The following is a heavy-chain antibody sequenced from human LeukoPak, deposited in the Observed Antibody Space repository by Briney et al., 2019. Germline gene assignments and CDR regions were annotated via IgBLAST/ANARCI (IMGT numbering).Heavy chain of an antibody. Sequence: SETLSLTCTVAGDSVTSRSYCWGWIRQPPGKDLEWIGCIYYSGSSFYNSSLNSRVTISVDTSKNEFSLRLQSVTATDTALYYCVRHRSGQAWLDPWGQGTLVTVSS. D-gene: IGHD1-26*01. J-gene: IGHJ5*02. V-gene: IGHV4-39*01. CDR3: VRHRSGQAWLDP. CDR2: IYYSGSS. CDR1: GDSVTSRSYC.